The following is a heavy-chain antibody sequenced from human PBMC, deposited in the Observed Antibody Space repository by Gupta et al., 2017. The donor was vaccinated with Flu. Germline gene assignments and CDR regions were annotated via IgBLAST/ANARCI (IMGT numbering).Heavy chain of an antibody. J-gene: IGHJ4*02. Sequence: YIHWVRQAPGQGLEWMGRTNPNSGGTKYAQKCQGRVTMTTDTSITTASMELSSLRSDDTAVYYCARVGYCSTTSCYEPFDSWGQGTLLTVSS. CDR3: ARVGYCSTTSCYEPFDS. V-gene: IGHV1-2*06. D-gene: IGHD2-2*01. CDR1: Y. CDR2: TNPNSGGT.